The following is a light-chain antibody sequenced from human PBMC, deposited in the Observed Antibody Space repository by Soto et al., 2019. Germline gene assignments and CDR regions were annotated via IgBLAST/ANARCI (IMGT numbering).Light chain of an antibody. Sequence: DIQMTQSPSSLSASVGDRVTITCQASQDISNYLNWYQQKPGKAPKLLIYDASNLGTGVPSRFSGSGSATDFTFTISSLQPEDIATYYYQQYDNLLSCGQGTRLETK. CDR2: DAS. J-gene: IGKJ5*01. CDR3: QQYDNLLS. CDR1: QDISNY. V-gene: IGKV1-33*01.